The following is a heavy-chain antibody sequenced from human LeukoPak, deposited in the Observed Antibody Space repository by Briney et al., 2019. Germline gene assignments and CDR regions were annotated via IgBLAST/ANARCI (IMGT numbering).Heavy chain of an antibody. CDR1: GGTFSSYT. CDR2: IIPILGIA. V-gene: IGHV1-69*02. CDR3: ARADIVVVVAANYYYMDV. D-gene: IGHD2-15*01. J-gene: IGHJ6*03. Sequence: GASVKVSCKASGGTFSSYTISWVRQAPGQGLEWMGRIIPILGIANYAQKFQGRVTITADKSTSTAYMELSSLRSEDTAVYYCARADIVVVVAANYYYMDVWGKGTTVTVSS.